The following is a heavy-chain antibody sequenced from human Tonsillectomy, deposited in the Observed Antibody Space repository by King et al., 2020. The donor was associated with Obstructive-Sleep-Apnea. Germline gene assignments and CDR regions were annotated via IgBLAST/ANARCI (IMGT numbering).Heavy chain of an antibody. J-gene: IGHJ6*02. CDR2: MNPNSGNT. V-gene: IGHV1-8*01. Sequence: VQLVESGAEVKKPGASVKVSCKASGYTFTSYDINWVRQATGQGLEWMGWMNPNSGNTVCAQKFQGRVTMTRNTSISTAYMELSSLRSDDTAVYYCAGEVSRVPRNGMDVWGQGTTVTVSS. CDR1: GYTFTSYD. D-gene: IGHD5/OR15-5a*01. CDR3: AGEVSRVPRNGMDV.